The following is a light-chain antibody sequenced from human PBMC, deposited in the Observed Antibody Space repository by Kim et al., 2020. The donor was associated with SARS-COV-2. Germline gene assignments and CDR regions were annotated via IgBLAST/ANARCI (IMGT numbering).Light chain of an antibody. J-gene: IGKJ2*01. CDR3: QQYHTLPYT. V-gene: IGKV1-5*03. Sequence: DIQMTQSPSTLSASVGDRVTITCRASQSISDWLAWYQQKPGKAPQLLLYKASRLQSGVPSRYSGRGSGTDFTLTISSLQPGDFSTFFCQQYHTLPYTFGQGTKLEI. CDR1: QSISDW. CDR2: KAS.